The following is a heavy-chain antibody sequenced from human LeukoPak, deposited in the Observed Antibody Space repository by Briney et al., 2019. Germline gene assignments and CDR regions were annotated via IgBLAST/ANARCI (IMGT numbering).Heavy chain of an antibody. V-gene: IGHV3-21*01. J-gene: IGHJ3*02. CDR2: ISSSSSYI. CDR1: GFTFSSYS. CDR3: ARTGCSGGSCYSGGNAFDI. D-gene: IGHD2-15*01. Sequence: GGSLRLSCAASGFTFSSYSMNWVRQAPGKGLEWVLSISSSSSYIYYADSVKGRFTISRDNAKNSLYLQMNSLRAEDTAVYYCARTGCSGGSCYSGGNAFDIWGQGTMVTVSS.